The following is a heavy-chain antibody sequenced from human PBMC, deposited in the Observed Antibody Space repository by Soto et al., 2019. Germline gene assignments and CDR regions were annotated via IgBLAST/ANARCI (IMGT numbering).Heavy chain of an antibody. CDR3: ASLRSRIDY. J-gene: IGHJ4*02. V-gene: IGHV4-39*01. Sequence: QLQLQESGPGLVRPSETLSLSCNASGGSISSSSYYWGWIHQPPGKGLEWIGSVYYSGSTFCNPSLRSRVTISVDTSKNQFSLNLSSVTAGDTAVYYCASLRSRIDYWGQGTLVTVSS. CDR2: VYYSGST. CDR1: GGSISSSSYY. D-gene: IGHD3-10*01.